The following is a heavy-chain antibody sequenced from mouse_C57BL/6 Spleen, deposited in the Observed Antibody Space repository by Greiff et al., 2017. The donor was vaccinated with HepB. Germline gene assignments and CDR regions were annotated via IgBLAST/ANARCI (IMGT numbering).Heavy chain of an antibody. D-gene: IGHD1-1*01. V-gene: IGHV1-76*01. Sequence: VMLVESGAELVRPGASVKLSCKASGYTFTDYYINWVKQRPGQGLEWIARIYPGSGNTYYNEKFKGKATLTAEKSSSTAYMQLSSLTSEDSAVYFCANSITTVFDYWGQGTTLTVSS. J-gene: IGHJ2*01. CDR1: GYTFTDYY. CDR2: IYPGSGNT. CDR3: ANSITTVFDY.